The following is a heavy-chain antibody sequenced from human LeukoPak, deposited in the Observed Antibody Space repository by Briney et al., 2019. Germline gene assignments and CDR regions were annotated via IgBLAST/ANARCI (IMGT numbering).Heavy chain of an antibody. CDR1: GFTFSSYW. CDR2: ISYDGSNK. V-gene: IGHV3-30-3*01. CDR3: AREFLGGSYYFDY. D-gene: IGHD1-26*01. J-gene: IGHJ4*02. Sequence: GSLRLSCAASGFTFSSYWMSWVRQAPGKGLEWVAVISYDGSNKYYADSVKGRFTISRDNSKNTLYLQMNSLRAEDTAVYYCAREFLGGSYYFDYWGQGTLVTVSS.